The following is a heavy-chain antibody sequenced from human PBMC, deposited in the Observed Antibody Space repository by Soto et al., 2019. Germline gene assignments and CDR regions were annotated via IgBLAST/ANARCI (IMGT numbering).Heavy chain of an antibody. CDR3: ARHIAVSGTRGFDH. V-gene: IGHV4-4*02. Sequence: QVQLQESGPGLMKPSGTLSLTCAVSGGSITSNWWSGVRQPPGKGLGGIAEIFHTGSASYNPSLMGRLTISMDQSRSPLSLTLNSVTAADTAVYYCARHIAVSGTRGFDHWGQGTLVTVSS. CDR1: GGSITSNW. J-gene: IGHJ4*02. CDR2: IFHTGSA. D-gene: IGHD2-21*01.